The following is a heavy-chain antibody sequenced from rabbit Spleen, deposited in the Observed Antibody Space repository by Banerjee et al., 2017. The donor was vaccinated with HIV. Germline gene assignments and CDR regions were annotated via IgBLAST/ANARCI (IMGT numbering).Heavy chain of an antibody. J-gene: IGHJ4*01. CDR3: VRDQAGDADYGPYYLNL. Sequence: QTQLVESGGGLVQPGGSLKLSCKASEFDFSVYGMSWVRQAPGKGLEWIGYIDPVFTTTYFANWVNGRFTISSHYAQNTLYLQLSSLTAADTATYFCVRDQAGDADYGPYYLNLWGPG. CDR1: EFDFSVYG. D-gene: IGHD2-1*01. CDR2: IDPVFTTT. V-gene: IGHV1S47*01.